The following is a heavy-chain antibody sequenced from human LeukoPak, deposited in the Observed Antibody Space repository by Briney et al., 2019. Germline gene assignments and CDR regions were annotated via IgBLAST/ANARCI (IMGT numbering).Heavy chain of an antibody. J-gene: IGHJ5*02. CDR3: AREGRAAPDTNLFDP. CDR1: VYTFTDYY. Sequence: VASVNVSCKASVYTFTDYYLHWVRPAPGQGLEWMGWINSDSGATYNPQKLQGRFTLTRDSSIATTYMELSGLRYNDTAMYYCAREGRAAPDTNLFDPGGEGTLVTVSS. CDR2: INSDSGAT. D-gene: IGHD5-18*01. V-gene: IGHV1-2*02.